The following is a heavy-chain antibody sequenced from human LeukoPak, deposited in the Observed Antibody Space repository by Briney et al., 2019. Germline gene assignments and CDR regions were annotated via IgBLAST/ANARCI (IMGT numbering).Heavy chain of an antibody. J-gene: IGHJ5*02. D-gene: IGHD5-18*01. Sequence: ASVKVSCKASGYTFTSYGISWVRQAPGQGLEWMGWISAYNGNTNYAQKLQGTVTMTTDTSTSTAYMELRSLRSDDTAVYYCAREVFPYSYGLGWFDPWGQGTLVTVSS. CDR3: AREVFPYSYGLGWFDP. CDR2: ISAYNGNT. V-gene: IGHV1-18*01. CDR1: GYTFTSYG.